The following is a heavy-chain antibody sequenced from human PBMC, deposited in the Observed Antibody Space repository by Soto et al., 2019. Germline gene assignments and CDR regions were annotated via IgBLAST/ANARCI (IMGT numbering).Heavy chain of an antibody. CDR1: GFTFSSYS. D-gene: IGHD6-19*01. CDR2: ISSSSSYI. J-gene: IGHJ4*02. CDR3: ARIEAVAGTGVGFDY. V-gene: IGHV3-21*01. Sequence: GGSLRLSCVASGFTFSSYSMNWVRQAPGKGLEWVSSISSSSSYIYYADSVKGRFTISRDNAKNSLYLQMNSLRAEDTAVYYCARIEAVAGTGVGFDYWGQGTLVTVPS.